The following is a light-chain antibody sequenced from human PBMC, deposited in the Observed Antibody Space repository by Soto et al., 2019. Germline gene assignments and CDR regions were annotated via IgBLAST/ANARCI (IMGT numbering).Light chain of an antibody. J-gene: IGKJ1*01. CDR2: LAS. Sequence: IVVTQKQLSRPVTHEEPASISGTATQTLLPINGYNYLDWYLQKPGQSPQLLIYLASNRASGVPDRFSGSGSGTDFTLKISRVEAEDFAVYYCPQYTESMWTLAQGTKVAIK. CDR3: PQYTESMWT. V-gene: IGKV2-28*01. CDR1: QTLLPINGYNY.